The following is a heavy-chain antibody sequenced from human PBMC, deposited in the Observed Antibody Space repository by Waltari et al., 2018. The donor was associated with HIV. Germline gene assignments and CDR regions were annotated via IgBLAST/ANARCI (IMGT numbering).Heavy chain of an antibody. J-gene: IGHJ4*02. Sequence: QVQLVQSGAEVKKPGASVKVSCKASGYTFTSYYMHWVRQAPGQGLEWMGRINPSGGSTSYAQKFQGRVTMTRDTSTSTVYMELSSLRSEDTAVYYCASAAMVVAATLAFDYWGQGTLVTVSS. CDR2: INPSGGST. D-gene: IGHD2-15*01. CDR1: GYTFTSYY. V-gene: IGHV1-46*03. CDR3: ASAAMVVAATLAFDY.